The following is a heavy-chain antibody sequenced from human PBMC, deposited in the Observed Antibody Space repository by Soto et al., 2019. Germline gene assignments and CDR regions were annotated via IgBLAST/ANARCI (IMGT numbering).Heavy chain of an antibody. CDR2: INPSGGST. J-gene: IGHJ6*02. V-gene: IGHV1-46*01. D-gene: IGHD1-1*01. Sequence: ASVKVSCKASGYTFTSYYMHWVRQAPGQGLEWMGIINPSGGSTSYAQKFQGRVTMTRDTSTSTVYMELSSLRSEDTAVYYCAVKGSGTTGDYYYYYGMDVWGQGTTVTVSS. CDR1: GYTFTSYY. CDR3: AVKGSGTTGDYYYYYGMDV.